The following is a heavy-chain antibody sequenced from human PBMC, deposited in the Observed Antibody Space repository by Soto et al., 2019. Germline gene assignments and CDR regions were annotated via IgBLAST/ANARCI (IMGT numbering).Heavy chain of an antibody. Sequence: QVQLQQWGAGLLKPSETLSLTCAISGGSSSSHSKSWVRQPTGKGLEWIGEIHHDGSTNYNPSLKSRVTISGDTSKNHFSLELSSVTAADTAVYYCATYDVGTIIQDYWGQGTLVTVSS. CDR3: ATYDVGTIIQDY. V-gene: IGHV4-34*01. D-gene: IGHD2-21*02. CDR2: IHHDGST. CDR1: GGSSSSHS. J-gene: IGHJ4*02.